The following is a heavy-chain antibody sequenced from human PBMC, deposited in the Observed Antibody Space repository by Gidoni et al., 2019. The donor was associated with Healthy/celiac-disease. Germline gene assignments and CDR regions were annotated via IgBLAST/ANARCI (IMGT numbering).Heavy chain of an antibody. CDR1: GFLFSSYS. CDR3: AREYSSSWYGWFDP. D-gene: IGHD6-13*01. CDR2: ISSSSSTI. Sequence: EVQLVESGGGLVQPGGSLRLSYAASGFLFSSYSMTGVRQAPGKGLEWVSYISSSSSTIYYADSVKGRFTISRDNAKNSLYLQMNSLRDEDTAVYYCAREYSSSWYGWFDPWGQGTLVTVSS. V-gene: IGHV3-48*02. J-gene: IGHJ5*02.